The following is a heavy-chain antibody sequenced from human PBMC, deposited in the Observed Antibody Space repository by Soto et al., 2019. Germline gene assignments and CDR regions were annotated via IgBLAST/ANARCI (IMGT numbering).Heavy chain of an antibody. D-gene: IGHD4-17*01. J-gene: IGHJ6*03. V-gene: IGHV3-30*18. CDR3: GKEKEVTTVTTGGFYYYVYMDV. Sequence: QVHLVESGGGVVQPGRSLGLSCAASGFTFSSYGMHWVRQAPGKGLEWVAVISYDGSNKYYADSVKGRFTVSRENSKNTLYLQMNSLRAEDKAVYYCGKEKEVTTVTTGGFYYYVYMDVWGKGTTVTVSS. CDR1: GFTFSSYG. CDR2: ISYDGSNK.